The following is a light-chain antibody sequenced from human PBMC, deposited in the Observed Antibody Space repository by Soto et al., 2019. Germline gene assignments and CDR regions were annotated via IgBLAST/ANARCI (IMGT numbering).Light chain of an antibody. J-gene: IGKJ5*01. CDR3: QQYNKWPPIT. V-gene: IGKV3-15*01. CDR2: YAS. Sequence: EIMMTQSPATLSLSPGERATLSCRASQSVRNNLAWYQQKPGQAPRLLIYYASTRATGIPARFSGSGSGTEFTLTISSLQSEDFALYYCQQYNKWPPITFGQGTRLEIK. CDR1: QSVRNN.